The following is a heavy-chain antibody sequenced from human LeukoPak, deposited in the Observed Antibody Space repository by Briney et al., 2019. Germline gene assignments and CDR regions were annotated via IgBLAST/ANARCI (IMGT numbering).Heavy chain of an antibody. J-gene: IGHJ5*02. CDR1: GGSFSGYY. V-gene: IGHV4-34*01. D-gene: IGHD1-7*01. CDR2: INHSGST. Sequence: SETLPLTCAVYGGSFSGYYWSWIRQPPGKGLEWIGEINHSGSTNYNPSLKSRVTISVDRSKNQFSLKLSSVTAADTAVYYCARARLKLFDPWGQGTLVTVSS. CDR3: ARARLKLFDP.